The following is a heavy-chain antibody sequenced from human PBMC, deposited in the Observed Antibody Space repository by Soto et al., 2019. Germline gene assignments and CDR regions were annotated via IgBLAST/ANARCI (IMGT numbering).Heavy chain of an antibody. J-gene: IGHJ4*02. CDR3: ASGAVATSQFDY. CDR1: GGSISSGGYY. Sequence: SETLSLTCTVSGGSISSGGYYWSWIRQHPGKGLEWIGYSYYSGSTYYNPSLKSRVTISVDTSKNQFSLKLSSVTAADTAVYYCASGAVATSQFDYWGQGTLVTVSS. V-gene: IGHV4-31*03. CDR2: SYYSGST. D-gene: IGHD5-12*01.